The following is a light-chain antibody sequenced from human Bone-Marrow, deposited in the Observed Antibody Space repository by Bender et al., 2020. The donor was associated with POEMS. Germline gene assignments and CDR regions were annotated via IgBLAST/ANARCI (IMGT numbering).Light chain of an antibody. Sequence: QSALTQPASVSGSPGQSITISCTGTSSDIGAYKYVSWYQQYPGRAPKLVIYEAIKRPSGISPRFSGSKSANMASLTISGLQAGDEADYYCSSYTITNTWVFGGGTKLTVL. CDR3: SSYTITNTWV. CDR2: EAI. J-gene: IGLJ3*02. CDR1: SSDIGAYKY. V-gene: IGLV2-14*01.